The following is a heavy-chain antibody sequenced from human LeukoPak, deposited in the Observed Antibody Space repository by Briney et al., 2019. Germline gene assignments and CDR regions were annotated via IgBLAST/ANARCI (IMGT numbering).Heavy chain of an antibody. Sequence: TGGSLRLSCAASGFTFSSYSMNWVRQAPGKGLEWVSSISSSSSYIYYADSVKGRFTISRDNAKNSLYLQMNSLRAEDTAVYYCARDCFREGYSSSWYDAFDIWGQGTMVTVSS. J-gene: IGHJ3*02. CDR1: GFTFSSYS. CDR2: ISSSSSYI. D-gene: IGHD6-13*01. V-gene: IGHV3-21*01. CDR3: ARDCFREGYSSSWYDAFDI.